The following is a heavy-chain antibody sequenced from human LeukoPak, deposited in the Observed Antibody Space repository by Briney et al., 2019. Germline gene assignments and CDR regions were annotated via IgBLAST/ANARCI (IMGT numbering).Heavy chain of an antibody. D-gene: IGHD1-26*01. J-gene: IGHJ4*02. CDR2: IIPIFGTA. CDR3: AKSPDEHPVGATLPAHFDY. Sequence: ASVKVSCKASGGTFSSYAISWVRQAPGQGLEWMGGIIPIFGTANYAQKFQGRVTITADKSTSTAYMELSSLRSEDTAVYYCAKSPDEHPVGATLPAHFDYWGQGTLVTVSS. CDR1: GGTFSSYA. V-gene: IGHV1-69*06.